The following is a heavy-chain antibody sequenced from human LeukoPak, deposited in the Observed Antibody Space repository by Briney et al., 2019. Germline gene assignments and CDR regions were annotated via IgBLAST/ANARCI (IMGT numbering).Heavy chain of an antibody. CDR2: IRSNIYGGTT. CDR3: TRDHWNTFDY. V-gene: IGHV3-49*04. Sequence: GGSLRLSCRTSGLRFGDYAMSWVRRAPGKGLERVAFIRSNIYGGTTEYAASVRGRFTISRDDSESSVYPQMNSLKTEDTAVYYCTRDHWNTFDYWGQGTLVTVSS. D-gene: IGHD1/OR15-1a*01. J-gene: IGHJ4*02. CDR1: GLRFGDYA.